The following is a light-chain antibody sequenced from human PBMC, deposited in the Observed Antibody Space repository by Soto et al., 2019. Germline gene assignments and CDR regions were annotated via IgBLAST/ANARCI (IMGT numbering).Light chain of an antibody. V-gene: IGLV2-11*01. CDR1: SSDVGVYNY. CDR3: CSYAGSYTFV. Sequence: QSALTQPRSVSGSPGQSVTISCTGTSSDVGVYNYVSWYQQHPGKAPKLMIYDVTKRPSGVPDRFSGSKSANTASLTISGLQAEDEADYYYCSYAGSYTFVFGTGTKVTVL. J-gene: IGLJ1*01. CDR2: DVT.